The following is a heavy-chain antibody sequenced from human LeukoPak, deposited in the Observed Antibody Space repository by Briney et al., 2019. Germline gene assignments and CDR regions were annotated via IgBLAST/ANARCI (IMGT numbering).Heavy chain of an antibody. CDR2: ISDSGGST. CDR3: AKDRARGYR. J-gene: IGHJ4*02. Sequence: SGGSLRLSCAASGFTFSSYAMSWVRQAPGKGLEWVSAISDSGGSTYYADSVKGRFTISRDNSKNTPYLQMNSLRAEDTAVYYCAKDRARGYRWGQGTLVTVSS. D-gene: IGHD5-12*01. V-gene: IGHV3-23*01. CDR1: GFTFSSYA.